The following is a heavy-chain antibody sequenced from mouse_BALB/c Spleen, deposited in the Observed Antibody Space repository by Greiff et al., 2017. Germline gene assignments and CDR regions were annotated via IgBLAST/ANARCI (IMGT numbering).Heavy chain of an antibody. Sequence: QVQLQQSGPELVKPGASVKISCKASGYAFSSSWMNWVKQRPGQGLEWIGRIYPGDGDTNYNGKFKGKATLTADKSSSTAYMQLSSLTSVDSAVYFCAREAWFAYWGQGTLVTVSA. CDR1: GYAFSSSW. CDR2: IYPGDGDT. J-gene: IGHJ3*01. V-gene: IGHV1-82*01. CDR3: AREAWFAY.